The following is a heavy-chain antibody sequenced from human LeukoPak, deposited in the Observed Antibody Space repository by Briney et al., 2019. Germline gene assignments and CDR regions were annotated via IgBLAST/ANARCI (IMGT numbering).Heavy chain of an antibody. J-gene: IGHJ4*02. V-gene: IGHV3-53*05. Sequence: GGSLRLSCTVSGFTVSSNSMSWVRQAPGKGLEWVSFIYSDNTHYSDSVKGRFTISRDNAKNSLYLQMNSLRAEDTALYYCAKGLRGYSNGFDYWGQGTLVTVSS. CDR2: IYSDNT. CDR3: AKGLRGYSNGFDY. CDR1: GFTVSSNS. D-gene: IGHD5-18*01.